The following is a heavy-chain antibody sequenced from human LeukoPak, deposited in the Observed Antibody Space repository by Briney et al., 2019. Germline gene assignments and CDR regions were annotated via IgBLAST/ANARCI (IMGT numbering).Heavy chain of an antibody. CDR3: ARDLPTRFPNSDFWSGYYRSDAFDI. J-gene: IGHJ3*02. CDR2: IYYSGST. Sequence: SETLSLTCTVSGGSISSSSYYWGWIRQPPGKGLEWIGSIYYSGSTYYNPSLKSRVTISVDTSKNQFSLRLSSVTAADTAVYYCARDLPTRFPNSDFWSGYYRSDAFDIWGQGTMVTVSS. D-gene: IGHD3-3*01. V-gene: IGHV4-39*02. CDR1: GGSISSSSYY.